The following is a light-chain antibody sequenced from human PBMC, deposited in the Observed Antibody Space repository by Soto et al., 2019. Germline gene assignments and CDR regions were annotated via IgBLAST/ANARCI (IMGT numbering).Light chain of an antibody. V-gene: IGKV3-15*01. CDR1: QNLSRN. Sequence: EIVMTQSPATLSVSSGERATLSCRASQNLSRNLAWYQQRPGQAPRLLIHGASTRATGVPARFSGSGSGTYFTLIISRLQSEDFAVYYCPQDDRWPQTFGQGAKLQIK. J-gene: IGKJ2*01. CDR2: GAS. CDR3: PQDDRWPQT.